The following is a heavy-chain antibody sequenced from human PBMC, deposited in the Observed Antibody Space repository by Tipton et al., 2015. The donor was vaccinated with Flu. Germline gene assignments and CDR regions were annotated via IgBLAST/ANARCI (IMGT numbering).Heavy chain of an antibody. J-gene: IGHJ4*02. D-gene: IGHD3-3*01. CDR2: IYYSGST. CDR3: AGDTIFGVAH. Sequence: TLSLTCTVSGGSISSSSYYWGWIRQPPGKGLEWIGSIYYSGSTYCNPSLRSRVTISVDTSKNQFSLKLSSVTAADTAVYYCAGDTIFGVAHWGQGTLVTVSS. V-gene: IGHV4-39*07. CDR1: GGSISSSSYY.